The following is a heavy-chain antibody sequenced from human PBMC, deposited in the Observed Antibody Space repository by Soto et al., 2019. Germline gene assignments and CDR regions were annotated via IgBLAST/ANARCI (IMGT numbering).Heavy chain of an antibody. D-gene: IGHD1-7*01. CDR3: TERRDWNYPYLDS. Sequence: EVQLLASGGDLIQPGGSLRLSCAASGFTFSSYAMTWVRQAPGKGLEWVSNISGSGGRTNYAGAVKGRFTISRDNSKNTLLLQMNSLRAEDTALYYCTERRDWNYPYLDSGGQGTLFTVSS. CDR1: GFTFSSYA. CDR2: ISGSGGRT. V-gene: IGHV3-23*01. J-gene: IGHJ4*02.